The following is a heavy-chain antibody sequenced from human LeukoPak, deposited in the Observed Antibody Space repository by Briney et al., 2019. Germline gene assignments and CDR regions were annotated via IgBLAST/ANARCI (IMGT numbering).Heavy chain of an antibody. CDR1: GFTFDDYG. V-gene: IGHV3-20*04. CDR2: INWNGGST. Sequence: GGSLRLSCAASGFTFDDYGMSWVRHAPGKGLEWVSGINWNGGSTVYADSVKGRFTISRDNAKNSLYLQMNSLRAEDTALYYCARDGGARYCSSTSCYMGNYFDYWGQGTLVTVSS. D-gene: IGHD2-2*02. CDR3: ARDGGARYCSSTSCYMGNYFDY. J-gene: IGHJ4*02.